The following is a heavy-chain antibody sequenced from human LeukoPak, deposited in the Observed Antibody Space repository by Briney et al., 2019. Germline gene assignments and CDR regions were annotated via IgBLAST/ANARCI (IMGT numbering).Heavy chain of an antibody. V-gene: IGHV3-7*01. D-gene: IGHD3-22*01. CDR2: INQDGSEI. CDR1: GFTFSNYW. CDR3: ARDQVSMIVVRTTNWYCDL. Sequence: GGSLRLSCAASGFTFSNYWMSWVRQAPGKGLEWLANINQDGSEIYYVDSVKGRFTISRDTCKNSLYLQINSLRADDTAVYYCARDQVSMIVVRTTNWYCDLGGGGPGVSVPS. J-gene: IGHJ2*01.